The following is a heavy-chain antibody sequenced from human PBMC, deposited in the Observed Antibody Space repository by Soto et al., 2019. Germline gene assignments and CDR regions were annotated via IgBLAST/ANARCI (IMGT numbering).Heavy chain of an antibody. D-gene: IGHD3-10*01. CDR2: IIPIFGTA. Sequence: QVQLVQSGAEVKKPGSSVKVSCKASGGTFSSYAISWVRQAPGQGLEWMGGIIPIFGTANYAQKFQGRVTITADESTSTAYMELSSLRSEDTAVYYCALLYGSESNSYYYGMDVWGQGTTVTVSS. V-gene: IGHV1-69*12. CDR1: GGTFSSYA. CDR3: ALLYGSESNSYYYGMDV. J-gene: IGHJ6*02.